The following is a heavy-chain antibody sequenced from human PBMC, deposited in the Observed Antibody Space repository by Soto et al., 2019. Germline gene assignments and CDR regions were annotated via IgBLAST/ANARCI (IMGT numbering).Heavy chain of an antibody. CDR1: GFTFSSYA. Sequence: GGSLRLSCAASGFTFSSYAMSWVRQAPGKGLEWVAVISYDGSNKYYADSVKGRFTISRDNSKNTLYLQMNSLRAEDTAVYYCAKDSGSFYYYGMDVWGQGTTVTVSS. J-gene: IGHJ6*02. CDR3: AKDSGSFYYYGMDV. V-gene: IGHV3-30*18. D-gene: IGHD1-26*01. CDR2: ISYDGSNK.